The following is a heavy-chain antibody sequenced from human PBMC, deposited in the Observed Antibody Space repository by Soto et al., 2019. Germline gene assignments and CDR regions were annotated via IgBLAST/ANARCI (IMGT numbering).Heavy chain of an antibody. CDR3: TQAAPPFWSGRYFDP. D-gene: IGHD3-3*01. V-gene: IGHV3-9*01. CDR2: MSWNSGTI. Sequence: EVQLEESGGDLVLPGRSLRLSCVASGFTFEDYALHWVRQVPGKGLDWVAGMSWNSGTIGYADSVKGRFTVSRDNARKTLNLQMTSLRPEDTALYHCTQAAPPFWSGRYFDPRGQGTAVSVSS. J-gene: IGHJ4*02. CDR1: GFTFEDYA.